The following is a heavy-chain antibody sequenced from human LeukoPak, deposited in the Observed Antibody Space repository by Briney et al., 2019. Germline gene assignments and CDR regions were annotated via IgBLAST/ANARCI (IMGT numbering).Heavy chain of an antibody. Sequence: SGGSLRLSCAASGFTFDDYNMHWVRQAPGKGLEWVSLISWDGRSTYYADSVKGRFTILRDNSKNSLYLQMNSLRTDDTALYYCARVKGADSSAYTDYWGQGTLVTVSS. J-gene: IGHJ4*02. V-gene: IGHV3-43*01. D-gene: IGHD3-22*01. CDR3: ARVKGADSSAYTDY. CDR1: GFTFDDYN. CDR2: ISWDGRST.